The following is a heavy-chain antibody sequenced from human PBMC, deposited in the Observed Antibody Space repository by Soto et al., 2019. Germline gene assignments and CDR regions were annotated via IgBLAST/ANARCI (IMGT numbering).Heavy chain of an antibody. D-gene: IGHD3-10*01. CDR2: IKSKTDGGTT. CDR1: GFTFSNAW. Sequence: EVQLVESGGGLVKPGGSLRLSCAASGFTFSNAWMSWVRQAPGKGLEWVGRIKSKTDGGTTDYAAPVKGRFTISRDDSKNTLYLQMNSLKTEDTAVYYCTTGAGFGELLPWYFDLWGRGTLVTVSS. CDR3: TTGAGFGELLPWYFDL. V-gene: IGHV3-15*01. J-gene: IGHJ2*01.